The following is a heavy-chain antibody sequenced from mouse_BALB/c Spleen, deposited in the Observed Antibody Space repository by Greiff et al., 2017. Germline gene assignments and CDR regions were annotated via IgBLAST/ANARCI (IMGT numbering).Heavy chain of an antibody. J-gene: IGHJ3*01. CDR2: ISNGGGST. CDR1: GFTFSSYT. V-gene: IGHV5-12-2*01. D-gene: IGHD4-1*01. CDR3: ARQQSLTGPFAY. Sequence: EVKLMESGGGLVQPGGSLKLSCAASGFTFSSYTMSWVRQTPEKRLEWVAYISNGGGSTYYPDTVKGRFTISRDNAKNTLYLQMSSLKSEDTAMYYCARQQSLTGPFAYWGQGTLVTVSA.